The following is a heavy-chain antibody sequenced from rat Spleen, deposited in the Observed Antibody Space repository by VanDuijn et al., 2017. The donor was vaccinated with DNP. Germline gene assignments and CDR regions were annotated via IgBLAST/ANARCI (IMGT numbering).Heavy chain of an antibody. CDR1: GYSITSPYR. CDR2: INNADTT. CDR3: ARLRLEWEVRAMDA. J-gene: IGHJ4*01. D-gene: IGHD1-1*01. V-gene: IGHV3-3*01. Sequence: EVQLQESGPGLVKPSQSLSLTCSVTGYSITSPYRWNWIRKFPGDKLEWMGYINNADTTNYNPSLKSRISITRDTSKNQFFLQLNSLTTEDTATYYCARLRLEWEVRAMDAWGQGTAVTVSS.